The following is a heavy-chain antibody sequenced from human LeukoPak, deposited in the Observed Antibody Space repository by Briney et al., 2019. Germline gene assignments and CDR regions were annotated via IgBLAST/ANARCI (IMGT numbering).Heavy chain of an antibody. V-gene: IGHV3-74*01. CDR3: AREDYSNYAPYFDY. Sequence: GGSLRLSCEASGFTSSQYWMHWVRQAPGKGLVWVSRIDPDGSSTNYADSVKGRFTISRDNAKNTLYLQLNSLRAEDTAVYYCAREDYSNYAPYFDYGGQGTLVTVSS. CDR2: IDPDGSST. D-gene: IGHD4-4*01. CDR1: GFTSSQYW. J-gene: IGHJ4*02.